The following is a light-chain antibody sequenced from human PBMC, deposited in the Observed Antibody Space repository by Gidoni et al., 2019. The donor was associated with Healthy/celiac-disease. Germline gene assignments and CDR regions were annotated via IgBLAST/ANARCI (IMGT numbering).Light chain of an antibody. CDR2: GAS. CDR1: QSVSSN. Sequence: EIVMPQSPATLSVSPGERATLSCRASQSVSSNLAWYQQKPGQAPRLLIYGASTRATGIPARFSGSGSGTEFTLTISSLQSEDFAVYYCQQYNNWYTFXXXTKLEIK. V-gene: IGKV3-15*01. J-gene: IGKJ2*01. CDR3: QQYNNWYT.